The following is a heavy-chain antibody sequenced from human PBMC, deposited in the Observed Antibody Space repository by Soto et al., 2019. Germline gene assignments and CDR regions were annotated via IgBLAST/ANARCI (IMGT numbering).Heavy chain of an antibody. Sequence: ASVKVSCKASGYTFTSYGISWVRQAPGQGLEWMGWISAYNGNTNYAQKLQGRVNMTTSTSTSTAYMELRSLRSVDTAVYYCARSLARPGTIDYWGQGTLVTVSS. CDR3: ARSLARPGTIDY. CDR1: GYTFTSYG. CDR2: ISAYNGNT. J-gene: IGHJ4*02. V-gene: IGHV1-18*04. D-gene: IGHD6-6*01.